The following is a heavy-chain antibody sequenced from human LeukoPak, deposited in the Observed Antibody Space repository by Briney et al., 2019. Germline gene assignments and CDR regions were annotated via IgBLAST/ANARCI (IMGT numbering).Heavy chain of an antibody. CDR1: GGSISSYY. CDR2: IYTSGST. CDR3: AGQGGYYYDHFDY. V-gene: IGHV4-4*09. J-gene: IGHJ4*02. D-gene: IGHD3-22*01. Sequence: SETLSLTCTVSGGSISSYYWSWIRQPPGKGLEWIGYIYTSGSTNYNPSLKSRVTISVDTSKNQFSLKLSSVTAADTAVYYCAGQGGYYYDHFDYWGQGTLVTVSS.